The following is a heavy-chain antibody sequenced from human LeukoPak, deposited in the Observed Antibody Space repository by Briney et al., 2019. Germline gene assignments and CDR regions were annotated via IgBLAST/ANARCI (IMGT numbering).Heavy chain of an antibody. J-gene: IGHJ3*01. CDR3: AKSSTNYYDTSGQIDI. CDR2: ISYDVSTK. CDR1: GFTFSSYG. V-gene: IGHV3-30*02. D-gene: IGHD3-22*01. Sequence: GGSLRLSCAASGFTFSSYGMHWVRQAPGMGLKWVTSISYDVSTKYYADPVKGRFTISRDNSKSTLYLQMNRLRPEDTAVYYCAKSSTNYYDTSGQIDIWGQGTMVTVSS.